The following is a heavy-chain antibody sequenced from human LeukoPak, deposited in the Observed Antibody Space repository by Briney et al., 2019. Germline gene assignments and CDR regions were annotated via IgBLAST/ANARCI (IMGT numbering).Heavy chain of an antibody. CDR2: IYYSGST. CDR1: GGSISSYY. D-gene: IGHD3-16*01. Sequence: SETLTLTCTVSGGSISSYYWSWIRQPPGKGLEWIGYIYYSGSTNYNPSLKSRVTISVDTSKNQFSLKLSSVTAADTAVYYCARHLIDELIGWFDRWGQGSLVTVSS. J-gene: IGHJ5*02. CDR3: ARHLIDELIGWFDR. V-gene: IGHV4-59*08.